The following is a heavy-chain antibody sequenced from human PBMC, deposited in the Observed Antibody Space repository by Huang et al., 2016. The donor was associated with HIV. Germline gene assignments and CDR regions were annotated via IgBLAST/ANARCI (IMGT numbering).Heavy chain of an antibody. CDR1: GFTFSDHY. J-gene: IGHJ6*02. V-gene: IGHV3-72*01. CDR2: SRNKVRSYTT. D-gene: IGHD6-19*01. CDR3: TGALASDTGMDV. Sequence: EVQLVESGGGLVQPGGSLRLSCAASGFTFSDHYMDWVRQAPGKGRGWVGRSRNKVRSYTTEYAASVKGRFTISRDDSETSLYLQMNSLRTEDSAVYYCTGALASDTGMDVWGQGTMVTVSS.